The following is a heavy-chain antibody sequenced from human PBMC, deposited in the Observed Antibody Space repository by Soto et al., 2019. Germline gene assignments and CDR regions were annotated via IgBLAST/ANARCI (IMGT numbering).Heavy chain of an antibody. CDR2: ITGSAGST. CDR3: TKDEADKYDSSVDS. V-gene: IGHV3-23*01. J-gene: IGHJ4*02. D-gene: IGHD3-22*01. Sequence: LRLSCVGSGFTFDSHAMNWVRQAPGKGLECVAGITGSAGSTCYADSVKGRFTISKDNSKNTLYLQMNSLRAGDTAVYYCTKDEADKYDSSVDSWGQGTQVTVSS. CDR1: GFTFDSHA.